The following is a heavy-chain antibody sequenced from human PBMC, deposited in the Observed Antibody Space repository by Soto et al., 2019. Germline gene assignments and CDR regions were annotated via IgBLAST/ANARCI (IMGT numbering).Heavy chain of an antibody. J-gene: IGHJ4*02. CDR3: ARLSYFDWLLFDY. CDR1: GGSISSSSYY. D-gene: IGHD3-9*01. Sequence: PSETLYLTCTVSGGSISSSSYYWGWIRQPPGRGLEWIGSIYYSGSTYYNPSLKSRVTISVDTSKNQFSLKLSSVTAADTAVYYCARLSYFDWLLFDYWGQGTLVTVSS. V-gene: IGHV4-39*01. CDR2: IYYSGST.